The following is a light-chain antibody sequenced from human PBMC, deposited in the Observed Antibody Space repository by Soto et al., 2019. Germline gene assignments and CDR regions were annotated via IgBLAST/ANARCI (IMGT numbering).Light chain of an antibody. CDR2: EAS. Sequence: DIQMTQSPSALSASVGDRVTITCWASQSISGSLAWYQQKPGKAPKLLIYEASNLKSGVPARFSGSGSGTEYPLTISSLQPDDSASYYCQQYNGFWTFGQGTRVEIK. V-gene: IGKV1-5*03. J-gene: IGKJ1*01. CDR1: QSISGS. CDR3: QQYNGFWT.